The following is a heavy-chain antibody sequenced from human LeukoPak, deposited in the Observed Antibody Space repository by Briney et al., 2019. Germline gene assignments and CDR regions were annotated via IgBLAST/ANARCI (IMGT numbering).Heavy chain of an antibody. CDR3: AKGGSTSRVTTSRVVFGYYYYMDV. CDR1: GFTFSSHA. J-gene: IGHJ6*03. CDR2: LSGIGGST. D-gene: IGHD4-17*01. V-gene: IGHV3-23*01. Sequence: GGSLRLSCAASGFTFSSHALSWVRQAPGKGLEWVSSLSGIGGSTYHADSVKACFSISRDNSKNTLYLQLNSLRAEDTAVYYCAKGGSTSRVTTSRVVFGYYYYMDVWSKGTPVTVSS.